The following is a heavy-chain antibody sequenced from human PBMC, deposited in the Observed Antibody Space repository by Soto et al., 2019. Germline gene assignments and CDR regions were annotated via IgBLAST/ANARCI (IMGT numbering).Heavy chain of an antibody. J-gene: IGHJ4*02. CDR2: INYSGST. CDR1: GDSISRTTYY. CDR3: ARHGSGWPFAY. V-gene: IGHV4-39*01. D-gene: IGHD6-19*01. Sequence: QLQLQESGPGLMKPSETLSLTCTVSGDSISRTTYYWGWIRQPPGKGLEWIGSINYSGSTDYNPSLKRGVTVSVDTSKNQFSLKLRTVTAADTAVYSCARHGSGWPFAYWGQGILVTVSS.